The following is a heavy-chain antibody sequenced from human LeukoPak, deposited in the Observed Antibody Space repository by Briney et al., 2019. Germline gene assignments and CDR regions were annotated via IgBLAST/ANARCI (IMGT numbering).Heavy chain of an antibody. Sequence: GGSLRLSCAASGFTFSSYWMHWVRQAPGKGLVWVSRINSDGSSTTYADSVKGRFTISIDNAKNTLYLQMNSLRADDTAVYYCAKVTAVASTGALDYWGQGTLVTVSS. J-gene: IGHJ4*02. CDR2: INSDGSST. CDR3: AKVTAVASTGALDY. V-gene: IGHV3-74*01. CDR1: GFTFSSYW. D-gene: IGHD6-19*01.